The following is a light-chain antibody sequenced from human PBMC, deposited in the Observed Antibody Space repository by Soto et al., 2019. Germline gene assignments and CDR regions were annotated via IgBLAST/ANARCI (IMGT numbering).Light chain of an antibody. Sequence: EIVMTQSPATLSVSPGQRATLSCRASQSVSINLAWYQQKPGQARRLLIYGASSRATGIPARFSGSGSGSGFTLTLCRWQSEDSAVYFCQKYNIWPRMFGQGTGVELK. CDR2: GAS. V-gene: IGKV3-15*01. CDR1: QSVSIN. CDR3: QKYNIWPRM. J-gene: IGKJ1*01.